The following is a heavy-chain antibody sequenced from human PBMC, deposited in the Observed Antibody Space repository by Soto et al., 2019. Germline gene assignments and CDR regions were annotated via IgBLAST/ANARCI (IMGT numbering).Heavy chain of an antibody. V-gene: IGHV3-48*01. D-gene: IGHD2-2*01. Sequence: PGGSLRLSCAASGFTFSSYSMNWVRQAPGKGLEWVSYISSSSSTIYYADSVKGRFTISRDNAKNSLYLQMNSLRAEDTAVYYFARDFDCSSTSCYPSSYYGMDVWGQGTTVTVSS. CDR1: GFTFSSYS. CDR3: ARDFDCSSTSCYPSSYYGMDV. CDR2: ISSSSSTI. J-gene: IGHJ6*02.